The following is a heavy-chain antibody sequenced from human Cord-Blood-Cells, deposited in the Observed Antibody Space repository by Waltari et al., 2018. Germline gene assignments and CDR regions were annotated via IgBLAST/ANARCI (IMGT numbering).Heavy chain of an antibody. CDR3: ASSQYSSGWYLDY. Sequence: QVQLQESGPGLVKPSQTLSLTCTVSGGPISSGHYYWSWLRQPPGKGLEWIGYIYYSGSTYYNPSLKSRVTISVDTSKNQFSLKLSSVTAADTAVYYCASSQYSSGWYLDYWGQGTLVTVSS. CDR2: IYYSGST. D-gene: IGHD6-19*01. CDR1: GGPISSGHYY. V-gene: IGHV4-30-4*08. J-gene: IGHJ4*02.